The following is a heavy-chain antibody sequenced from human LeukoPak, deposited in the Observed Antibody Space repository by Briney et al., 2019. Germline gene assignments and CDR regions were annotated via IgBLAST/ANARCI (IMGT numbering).Heavy chain of an antibody. CDR1: GGSISSSSYY. CDR3: ARRVMSEIVGATIGWDFDY. J-gene: IGHJ4*02. D-gene: IGHD1-26*01. V-gene: IGHV4-39*01. Sequence: PSETLSLTCTVSGGSISSSSYYWGWIRQPPGKGLEWIGNIYYSGSTYYNPSLESRVTISVDTSKNQFSLKLSSVTAADTAVYYCARRVMSEIVGATIGWDFDYWGQGTLVTVSS. CDR2: IYYSGST.